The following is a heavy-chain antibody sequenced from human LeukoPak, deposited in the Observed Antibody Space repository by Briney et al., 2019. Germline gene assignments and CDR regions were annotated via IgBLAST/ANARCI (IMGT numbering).Heavy chain of an antibody. CDR1: GFTFSSYW. Sequence: GGSLRLSCAASGFTFSSYWMSWVRQAPGKGLEWVANIKQDGSEKYYVDSVKGRFTISRDNAKNSLYLQMNSLRAEDTAVYYCAREQYCSSTSCYPLGTYYFDCWGPGTLVTVSS. CDR2: IKQDGSEK. J-gene: IGHJ4*02. D-gene: IGHD2-2*01. V-gene: IGHV3-7*01. CDR3: AREQYCSSTSCYPLGTYYFDC.